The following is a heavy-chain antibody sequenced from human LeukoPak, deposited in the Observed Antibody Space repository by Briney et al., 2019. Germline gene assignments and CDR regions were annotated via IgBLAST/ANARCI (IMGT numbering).Heavy chain of an antibody. D-gene: IGHD6-13*01. CDR1: GFTFSSYA. CDR3: AKDRGDSSSWSRSPYYYYYGMDV. Sequence: GGSLRLSCTASGFTFSSYAMNWVRQAPGKGLEWVSGIGAGGTFTYYADSVKGRFTISRDNSRNTLYLQMNSLRAEDTAVYYCAKDRGDSSSWSRSPYYYYYGMDVWGQGTTVTVSS. V-gene: IGHV3-23*01. J-gene: IGHJ6*02. CDR2: IGAGGTFT.